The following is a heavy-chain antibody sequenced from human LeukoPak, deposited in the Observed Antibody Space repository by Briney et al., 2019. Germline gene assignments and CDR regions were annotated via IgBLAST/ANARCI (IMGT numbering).Heavy chain of an antibody. CDR3: ARREEVVPAAKGLGFDY. Sequence: SETLSLTCTVSGGSISSGDYYWGWIRQPPGKGLEWIGSIYYSGSTYYNPSLKSRVTISVDTSKNQFSLKLSSVTAADTAVYYCARREEVVPAAKGLGFDYWGQGTLVTVSS. CDR1: GGSISSGDYY. J-gene: IGHJ4*02. V-gene: IGHV4-39*01. D-gene: IGHD2-2*01. CDR2: IYYSGST.